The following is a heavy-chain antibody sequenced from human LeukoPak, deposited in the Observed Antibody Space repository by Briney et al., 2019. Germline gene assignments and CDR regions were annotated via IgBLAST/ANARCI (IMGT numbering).Heavy chain of an antibody. D-gene: IGHD3-10*01. CDR3: ARTEFGELYLEPFDY. CDR2: ISYDGSNK. CDR1: GFTFSSYA. V-gene: IGHV3-30*04. J-gene: IGHJ4*02. Sequence: PGGSLRLSCAASGFTFSSYAMHWVRQAPGKGLEWVAVISYDGSNKYYADSVKGRFTISRDNSKNTLYLQMNSLRAEDTAVYYCARTEFGELYLEPFDYWGQGTLVTVSS.